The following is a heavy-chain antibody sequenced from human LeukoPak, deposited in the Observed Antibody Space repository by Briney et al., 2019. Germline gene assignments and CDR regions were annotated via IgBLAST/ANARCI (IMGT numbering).Heavy chain of an antibody. D-gene: IGHD3-22*01. CDR1: GFTFSNYW. CDR3: ARGRPGYYFDY. CDR2: INRDGSST. J-gene: IGHJ4*02. Sequence: GGSLTLSCAASGFTFSNYWMHWVRQVPGKGLVWVSHINRDGSSTSYADSVKGRFTISRDNAKNTMYVQMNSLRAEDTAVYYCARGRPGYYFDYWGQGTLVTVSS. V-gene: IGHV3-74*01.